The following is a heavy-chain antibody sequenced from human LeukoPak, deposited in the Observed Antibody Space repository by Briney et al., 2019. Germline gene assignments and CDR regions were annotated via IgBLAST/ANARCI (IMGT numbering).Heavy chain of an antibody. CDR2: MNHNSGNT. J-gene: IGHJ4*02. D-gene: IGHD3-10*01. CDR1: GYTFTSYD. V-gene: IGHV1-8*01. Sequence: ASLKLSCTASGYTFTSYDINWVRQAPGQGLEWMGWMNHNSGNTGYAQKFQGRVTMTRNTSISTAYMELSSLRSEDTAVYYCARGTIMVQGVNWGQGTLVTVSS. CDR3: ARGTIMVQGVN.